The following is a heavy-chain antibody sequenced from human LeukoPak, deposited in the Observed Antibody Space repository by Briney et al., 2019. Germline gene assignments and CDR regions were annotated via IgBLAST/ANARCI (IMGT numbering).Heavy chain of an antibody. CDR3: ARLEQQLAPFDY. J-gene: IGHJ4*02. CDR1: GGSISSYY. D-gene: IGHD6-13*01. V-gene: IGHV4-4*09. CDR2: TYTSEST. Sequence: SETLSLTCTVSGGSISSYYWSWIRQPPGKGLEWIGYTYTSESTNYNPSLKSRVTISVDTSKNQFSLKLSSVTAADTAVYYCARLEQQLAPFDYWGQGTLVTVSS.